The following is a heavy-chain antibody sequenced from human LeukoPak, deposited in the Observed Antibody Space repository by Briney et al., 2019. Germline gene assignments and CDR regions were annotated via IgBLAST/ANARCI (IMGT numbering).Heavy chain of an antibody. Sequence: GGSLRLSCAASGFTVSSDYMSWVRQAPGKGLEWVSVIYSGGSTYYADSVKGRFTISRDNSKNTLYLQMNSLRAEDTAVYYCARDLISSGYYGYWGQGTLVTVSS. CDR3: ARDLISSGYYGY. D-gene: IGHD3-22*01. V-gene: IGHV3-53*01. J-gene: IGHJ4*02. CDR1: GFTVSSDY. CDR2: IYSGGST.